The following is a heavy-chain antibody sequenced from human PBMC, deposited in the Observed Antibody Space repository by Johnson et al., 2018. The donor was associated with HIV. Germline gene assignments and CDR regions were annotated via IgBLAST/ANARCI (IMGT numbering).Heavy chain of an antibody. CDR3: AYSSSPLSGDAFDI. CDR1: GFTFSSYW. V-gene: IGHV3-7*01. Sequence: VQLVESGGGLVQPGRSLTLSCAASGFTFSSYWMSWVRQAPGKGLEWVANIKQDGSEKYYVDSVKGRFTIPRDNAKNSLYLQMNSLRAEDTAVYYCAYSSSPLSGDAFDIWGQGTMVTVSS. D-gene: IGHD6-6*01. J-gene: IGHJ3*02. CDR2: IKQDGSEK.